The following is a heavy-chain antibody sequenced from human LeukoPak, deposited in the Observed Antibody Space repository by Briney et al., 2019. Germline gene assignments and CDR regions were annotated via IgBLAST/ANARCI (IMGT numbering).Heavy chain of an antibody. CDR3: ARRPPRIYYYDSSGYYSYAFYI. CDR1: GGSISSYY. CDR2: IYYSGST. V-gene: IGHV4-59*01. Sequence: SETLSLTCTVSGGSISSYYWSWLRQPPGKGVEWIGYIYYSGSTNYNPSLKRRVTISVDTSKIQFSLKLSSVTAADTAVYYCARRPPRIYYYDSSGYYSYAFYIWGQGTMVTFSS. D-gene: IGHD3-22*01. J-gene: IGHJ3*02.